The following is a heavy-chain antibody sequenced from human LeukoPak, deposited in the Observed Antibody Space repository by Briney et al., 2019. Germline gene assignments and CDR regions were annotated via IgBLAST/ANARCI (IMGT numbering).Heavy chain of an antibody. CDR3: ARDQEAPGFYFDY. D-gene: IGHD1-14*01. J-gene: IGHJ4*02. Sequence: GGSLRLSCAASGFTFSNYWMHWVRQTPEKGLVWVSRINRDGSSTHYADSVKGRFTISRDNAKNTLYLQMDSLRADDTAVYYCARDQEAPGFYFDYWGQGNLVTVPS. V-gene: IGHV3-74*01. CDR2: INRDGSST. CDR1: GFTFSNYW.